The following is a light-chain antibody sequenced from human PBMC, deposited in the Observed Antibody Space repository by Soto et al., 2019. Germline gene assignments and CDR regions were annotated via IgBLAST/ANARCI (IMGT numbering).Light chain of an antibody. CDR3: SSYTSSHVV. CDR2: EVS. Sequence: QSALTQPASVSGSPGQSITISCTGTSSDVGGYNYVSWYQQHPGKAPKLMIYEVSNRPSGVSNRFSGSKSDNTASLTISGLQAEDEVDYYCSSYTSSHVVFGGGTKLTVL. J-gene: IGLJ2*01. CDR1: SSDVGGYNY. V-gene: IGLV2-14*01.